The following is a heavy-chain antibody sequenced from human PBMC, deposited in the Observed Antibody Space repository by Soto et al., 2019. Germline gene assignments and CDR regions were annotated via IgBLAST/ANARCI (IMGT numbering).Heavy chain of an antibody. CDR3: SRTGYSTGWYCYFDY. J-gene: IGHJ4*02. Sequence: ASVTVSGKASGYTFLQYAIHWVRQAAGQRPEWMGLINTASGNTQYSQKFEGRFTITRDTSASTAYMELSSLRSEDTAVYCCSRTGYSTGWYCYFDYWGQGSLVTVSS. CDR1: GYTFLQYA. CDR2: INTASGNT. D-gene: IGHD6-19*01. V-gene: IGHV1-3*04.